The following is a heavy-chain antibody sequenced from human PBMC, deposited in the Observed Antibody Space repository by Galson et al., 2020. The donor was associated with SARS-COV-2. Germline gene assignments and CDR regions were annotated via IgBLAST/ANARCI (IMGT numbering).Heavy chain of an antibody. J-gene: IGHJ3*01. CDR3: TRPDSAAVRKGFDF. V-gene: IGHV3-53*01. D-gene: IGHD3-22*01. Sequence: GSLRLPCAVSAIKVSAHPITWVPQAPGNGPESVSLVQDAIYRHFTTNYADSVKGRFTISRDNSKNMLYLQMNSRRAEDTAVYYCTRPDSAAVRKGFDFWGQGTMVTVSS. CDR1: AIKVSAHP. CDR2: VQDAIYRHFTT.